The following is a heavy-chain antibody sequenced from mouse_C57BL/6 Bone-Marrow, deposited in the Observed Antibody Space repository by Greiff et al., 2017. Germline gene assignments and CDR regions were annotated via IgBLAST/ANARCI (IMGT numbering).Heavy chain of an antibody. D-gene: IGHD1-2*01. Sequence: QVQLQQPGAELVMPGASVKLSCKASGYTFISYWMHWVKQRPGQGLEWIGEIDPSDSYTNYNQKFKGKSTLTVDKSSSTACMQLSSLTSEDSAVYFCARSRPNGRYFDYWGQGTTLTVSS. CDR1: GYTFISYW. V-gene: IGHV1-69*01. CDR3: ARSRPNGRYFDY. J-gene: IGHJ2*01. CDR2: IDPSDSYT.